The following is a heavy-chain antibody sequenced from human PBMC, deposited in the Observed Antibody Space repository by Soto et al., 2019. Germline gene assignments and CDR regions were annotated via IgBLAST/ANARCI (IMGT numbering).Heavy chain of an antibody. J-gene: IGHJ4*02. CDR1: GGSISSGGYY. CDR3: AADRGYSYGYFEF. D-gene: IGHD5-18*01. Sequence: TLSLTCTVSGGSISSGGYYWSWIRQHPGKGLEWIGYIYYSGSTYYNPSLKSRVAISVDTSKNQFSLKLSSVTAADTGIYYCAADRGYSYGYFEFWGQGALVTVSS. V-gene: IGHV4-31*03. CDR2: IYYSGST.